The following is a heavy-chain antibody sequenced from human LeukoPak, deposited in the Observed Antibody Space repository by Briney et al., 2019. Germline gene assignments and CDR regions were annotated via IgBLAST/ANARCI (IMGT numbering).Heavy chain of an antibody. CDR3: ARATSFDY. V-gene: IGHV3-48*03. CDR2: ITISGSTI. J-gene: IGHJ4*02. CDR1: GFTFTSYE. Sequence: GGSLRLSCAASGFTFTSYEMNWVRQAPGKELEWVSYITISGSTIYYADSVKGRFTISRDNAKNSLYLQMNSLRAEDTAVYYCARATSFDYWGQGTLVTVSS.